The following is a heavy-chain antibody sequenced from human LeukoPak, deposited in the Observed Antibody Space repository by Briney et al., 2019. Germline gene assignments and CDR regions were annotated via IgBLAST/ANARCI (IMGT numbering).Heavy chain of an antibody. CDR1: GFTVSSNY. J-gene: IGHJ4*02. CDR2: IYHSGST. V-gene: IGHV4-38-2*01. CDR3: ARLDCSGGSCYSGTYYFDC. D-gene: IGHD2-15*01. Sequence: GSLRLSCAASGFTVSSNYMSWVRQAPGKGLEWIGSIYHSGSTYYNPSLKSRVTISVDTSKNQFSLRLNSVTAADTAVYYCARLDCSGGSCYSGTYYFDCWGQGTLVTVSS.